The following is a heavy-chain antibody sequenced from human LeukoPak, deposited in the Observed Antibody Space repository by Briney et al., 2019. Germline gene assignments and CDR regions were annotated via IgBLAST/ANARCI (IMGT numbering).Heavy chain of an antibody. V-gene: IGHV5-51*01. CDR3: ARRIGLGRDGYNNGWY. D-gene: IGHD5-24*01. CDR1: GYRFTSYW. CDR2: IYPGESDT. J-gene: IGHJ4*02. Sequence: GESLKISFKGSGYRFTSYWIGWVRPMPGKGLEWMGIIYPGESDTRYSPSFQGQVTISADKSIRTAYLQWSSLKASDTAMYYCARRIGLGRDGYNNGWYWGQGTLVTVSS.